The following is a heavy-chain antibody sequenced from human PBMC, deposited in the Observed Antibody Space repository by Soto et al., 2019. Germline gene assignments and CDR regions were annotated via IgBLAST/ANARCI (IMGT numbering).Heavy chain of an antibody. V-gene: IGHV5-51*01. Sequence: PGESLKISCKESGYNFTNYWFAWVRQMPGKGLEWMGIIYPGDSDTRYSPSFQGQVIISADKSISTAYLQWKSLKASDTAIYYCARLLVTAADGFDVWGQGTTVTVSS. CDR1: GYNFTNYW. CDR2: IYPGDSDT. D-gene: IGHD2-21*02. J-gene: IGHJ3*01. CDR3: ARLLVTAADGFDV.